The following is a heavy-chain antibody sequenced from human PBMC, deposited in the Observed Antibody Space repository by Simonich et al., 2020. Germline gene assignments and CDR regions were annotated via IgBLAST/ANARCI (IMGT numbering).Heavy chain of an antibody. CDR3: ARHQEGLYYFDY. V-gene: IGHV1-3*01. CDR1: GYTFTSYA. Sequence: QVQLVQSGAEVKKPGASVKVSCKASGYTFTSYATHWVRQAPGQRLEWMGWNNAGKGNKKYSQKFQGRVTITRDTSASKAYMELSRLRSEDAAVYYCARHQEGLYYFDYWGQGTLVTVSS. J-gene: IGHJ4*02. CDR2: NNAGKGNK.